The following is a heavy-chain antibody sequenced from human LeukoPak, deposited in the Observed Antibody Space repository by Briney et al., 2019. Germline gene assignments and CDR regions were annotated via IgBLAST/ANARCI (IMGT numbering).Heavy chain of an antibody. D-gene: IGHD6-19*01. V-gene: IGHV3-23*01. CDR3: AKGSKAVLFTRDHYMDV. Sequence: GGSLRLSCAASAFTLSTYAMSWVRQAPGKGLEWVSGISAGKGNTYYADSVKGRFIISRDNSKNTLYLHMNSLRAEDTAVYFCAKGSKAVLFTRDHYMDVWGKGTTVTVSS. J-gene: IGHJ6*03. CDR1: AFTLSTYA. CDR2: ISAGKGNT.